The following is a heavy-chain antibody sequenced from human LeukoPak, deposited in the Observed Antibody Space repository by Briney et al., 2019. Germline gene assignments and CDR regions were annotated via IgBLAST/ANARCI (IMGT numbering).Heavy chain of an antibody. D-gene: IGHD2-15*01. CDR3: ASSYCSGGSCHDWFDP. CDR2: INPNSGGT. J-gene: IGHJ5*02. Sequence: GAPVKVSCKASGYTFTGYYMHWVRQAPGQGLEWMGWINPNSGGTNYAQKFQGRVTMTRDTSISTAYMELSRLRSDDTAVYYCASSYCSGGSCHDWFDPWGQGTLVTVSS. V-gene: IGHV1-2*02. CDR1: GYTFTGYY.